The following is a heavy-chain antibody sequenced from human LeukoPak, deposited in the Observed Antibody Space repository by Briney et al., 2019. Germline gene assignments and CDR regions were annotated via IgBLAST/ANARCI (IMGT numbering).Heavy chain of an antibody. J-gene: IGHJ4*02. CDR2: VIASSGST. V-gene: IGHV3-23*01. D-gene: IGHD5-12*01. CDR3: GKGAYDYVEVALLYF. CDR1: GFSFNNYA. Sequence: GGSLRLSCTASGFSFNNYAMTWFRQAPGKGLEWVSIVIASSGSTFYSDSVKGRFTISRDNSKSTLYLQMNSLSVEDTAVYYCGKGAYDYVEVALLYFWGQGALVTGS.